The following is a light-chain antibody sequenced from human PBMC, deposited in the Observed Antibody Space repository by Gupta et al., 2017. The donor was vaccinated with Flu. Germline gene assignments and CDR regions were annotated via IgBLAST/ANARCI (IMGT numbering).Light chain of an antibody. J-gene: IGLJ1*01. CDR1: RDVGAYNF. CDR3: SSYTTSSALYV. Sequence: RDVGAYNFVAWYRQHPGGAPKVVIYEVSNRPSGVSTRFSGSKSGNTASLTISGLQAEDEGDYFCSSYTTSSALYVFGTGTKVTVL. V-gene: IGLV2-14*01. CDR2: EVS.